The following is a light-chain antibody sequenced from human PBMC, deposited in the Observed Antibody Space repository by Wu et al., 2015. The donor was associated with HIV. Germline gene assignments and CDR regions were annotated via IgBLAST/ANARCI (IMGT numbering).Light chain of an antibody. V-gene: IGKV3-20*01. CDR1: QSVRSSY. J-gene: IGKJ4*01. CDR2: GAS. CDR3: QQYGSSPYT. Sequence: EIVLTQSPGTLSLSPGERATLSCRASQSVRSSYLAWYQQKPGQAPRLLIYGASSRATGIPDRFSGSGSGTDFTVTINRLEPEDFAVYYCQQYGSSPYTFGGGTKVEIK.